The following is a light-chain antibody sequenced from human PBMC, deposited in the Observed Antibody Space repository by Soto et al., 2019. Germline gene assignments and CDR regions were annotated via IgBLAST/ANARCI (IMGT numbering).Light chain of an antibody. CDR3: QQYTSYSPWT. Sequence: DIQMTQSPSTLSASVGDRVTITCRASQSINSWLAWYQQKPGKAPKLLIYKASTIESGVPSRFSGSGSGTEFTFTLSRLQPDDFGTYYCQQYTSYSPWTFGQGTKVAIK. V-gene: IGKV1-5*03. CDR1: QSINSW. J-gene: IGKJ1*01. CDR2: KAS.